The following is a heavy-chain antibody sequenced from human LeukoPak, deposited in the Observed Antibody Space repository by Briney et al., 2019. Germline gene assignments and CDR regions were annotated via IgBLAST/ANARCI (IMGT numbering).Heavy chain of an antibody. J-gene: IGHJ4*02. Sequence: SETLSLTCAVYGGSFSGYYRSWIRQPPGKGLEWIGYIYYSGSTNYNPSLKSRVTISVDTSKNQFSLKLSSVTAADTAVYYCARGYTMVRGVIGGYFDYWGQGTLVTVSS. CDR1: GGSFSGYY. V-gene: IGHV4-59*01. CDR3: ARGYTMVRGVIGGYFDY. D-gene: IGHD3-10*01. CDR2: IYYSGST.